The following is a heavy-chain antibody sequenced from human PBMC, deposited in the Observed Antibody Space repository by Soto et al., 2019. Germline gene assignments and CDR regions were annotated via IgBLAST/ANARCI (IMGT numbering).Heavy chain of an antibody. CDR1: GFTFSSYA. V-gene: IGHV3-30-3*01. J-gene: IGHJ2*01. Sequence: GGFLRLSCAASGFTFSSYAMHWVRQAPGKGLEWVAVISYDGSNKYYADSVKGRFTISRDNSKNTLYLQMNSLRAEDTAVYYCAREVHENYYDSSGYYRWWYFDLWGRGTLVTVSS. CDR3: AREVHENYYDSSGYYRWWYFDL. D-gene: IGHD3-22*01. CDR2: ISYDGSNK.